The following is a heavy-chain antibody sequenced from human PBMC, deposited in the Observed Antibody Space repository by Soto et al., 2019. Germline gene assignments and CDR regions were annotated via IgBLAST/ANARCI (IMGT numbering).Heavy chain of an antibody. CDR3: ASGGVGPTTTWFDL. CDR1: GFTVSSNF. Sequence: GGSLRLSCAASGFTVSSNFINWVRQAPGKGLEWVSVIYSGGSTYYADSVKGRFTISRDNSKNTLYLQMNSLRVEDTAVYYCASGGVGPTTTWFDLWGQGTLVTVSS. J-gene: IGHJ5*02. V-gene: IGHV3-53*01. D-gene: IGHD1-26*01. CDR2: IYSGGST.